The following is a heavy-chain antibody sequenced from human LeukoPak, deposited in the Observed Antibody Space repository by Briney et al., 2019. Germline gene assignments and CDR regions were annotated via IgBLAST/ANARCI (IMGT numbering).Heavy chain of an antibody. D-gene: IGHD6-13*01. CDR1: GYSISTGYY. Sequence: SETLSLTCTVSGYSISTGYYWGWIRQPPGRGLEWIGSIYHSGTTYYNPSLKSRVTISLDTSKNQFSLKLSSVTAADTAVYYCAREGPYSSSWYSRGPYFDYWGQGTLVTVSS. J-gene: IGHJ4*02. CDR2: IYHSGTT. CDR3: AREGPYSSSWYSRGPYFDY. V-gene: IGHV4-38-2*02.